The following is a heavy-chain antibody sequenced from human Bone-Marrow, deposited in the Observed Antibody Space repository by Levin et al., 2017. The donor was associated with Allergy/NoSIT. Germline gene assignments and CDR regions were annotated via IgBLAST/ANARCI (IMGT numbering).Heavy chain of an antibody. D-gene: IGHD2-2*01. CDR1: GFTFSSYA. CDR2: ISYDGSNK. Sequence: GGSLRLSCAASGFTFSSYAMHWVRQAPGKGLEWVAVISYDGSNKYYADSVKGRFTISRDNSKNTLYLQMNSLRAEDTAVYYCASEQVQCQLPQGAFDLWGQGTMVTVSS. CDR3: ASEQVQCQLPQGAFDL. J-gene: IGHJ3*01. V-gene: IGHV3-30-3*01.